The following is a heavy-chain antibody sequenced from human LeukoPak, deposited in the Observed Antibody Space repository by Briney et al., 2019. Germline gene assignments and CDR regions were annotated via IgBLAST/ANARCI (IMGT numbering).Heavy chain of an antibody. V-gene: IGHV4-39*01. D-gene: IGHD3-3*01. J-gene: IGHJ4*02. CDR1: GGSISSSSYY. Sequence: PSETLSLTCTVSGGSISSSSYYWGWIRQPPGQGLVWIGRIYYSGRTYYNPALKSRVTISVDTSKNQFSLKLSSVTAADTAVYYCARHRDTYYDFWSRGVIDYWGQGTLVTVSS. CDR3: ARHRDTYYDFWSRGVIDY. CDR2: IYYSGRT.